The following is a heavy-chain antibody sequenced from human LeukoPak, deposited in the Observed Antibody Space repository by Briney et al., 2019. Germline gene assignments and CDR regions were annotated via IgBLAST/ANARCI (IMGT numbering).Heavy chain of an antibody. J-gene: IGHJ6*03. D-gene: IGHD2-15*01. CDR1: GFTFNIYW. V-gene: IGHV3-74*03. CDR3: ARDVGYSMDV. CDR2: IYSDGSGT. Sequence: GGSLRLSCAASGFTFNIYWMHWVRQAPGEGLVWVSRIYSDGSGTTYANSVKGRFTISRDNAQNTLYLQMNSVRAEDTAVYYCARDVGYSMDVWGKGTTVTVSS.